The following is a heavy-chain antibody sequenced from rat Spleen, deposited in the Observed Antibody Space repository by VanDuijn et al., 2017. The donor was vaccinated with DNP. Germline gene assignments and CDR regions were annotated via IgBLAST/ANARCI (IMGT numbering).Heavy chain of an antibody. J-gene: IGHJ1*01. D-gene: IGHD1-2*01. CDR2: ISPSGGST. CDR1: GFSFSDYY. V-gene: IGHV5-25*01. Sequence: EVQLVESGGGLVQPGRSLKLSCAASGFSFSDYYMAWVRQAPTKGLEWVATISPSGGSTYYRDSVKGRFTISRDDAKNSLYLQMNSLKSEETATYYCARGSTSIYWYFDFWGPGTMVTVSS. CDR3: ARGSTSIYWYFDF.